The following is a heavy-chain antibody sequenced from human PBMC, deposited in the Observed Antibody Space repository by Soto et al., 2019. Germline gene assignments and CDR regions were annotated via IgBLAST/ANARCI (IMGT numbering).Heavy chain of an antibody. CDR3: ARDPLSSSPSPGGWFDP. CDR2: SIPIFGTA. CDR1: GGTFSSYA. D-gene: IGHD6-13*01. J-gene: IGHJ5*02. V-gene: IGHV1-69*12. Sequence: QVQLVQSGAEVKKPGSSVKVSCKASGGTFSSYAISWVRQAPGQGLEWMGGSIPIFGTANYAQKFQGRVTMTADESTSTAYMELSSLRSEDTAVYYCARDPLSSSPSPGGWFDPWGQGTLVTVSS.